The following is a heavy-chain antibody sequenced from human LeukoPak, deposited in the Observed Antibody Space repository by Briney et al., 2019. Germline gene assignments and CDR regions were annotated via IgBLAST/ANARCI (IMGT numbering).Heavy chain of an antibody. V-gene: IGHV3-30*02. D-gene: IGHD3-3*01. CDR3: AKDPIPLRFLEWLSPDFDY. J-gene: IGHJ4*02. Sequence: GGSLRLSCAASGFTFSSYGIHWVRQAPGKGLEWVAFIQYDGTNKYYADSVKGRFTISRDNSKNTLYLQMNSLRAEDTAVYYCAKDPIPLRFLEWLSPDFDYWGQGTLVTVSS. CDR1: GFTFSSYG. CDR2: IQYDGTNK.